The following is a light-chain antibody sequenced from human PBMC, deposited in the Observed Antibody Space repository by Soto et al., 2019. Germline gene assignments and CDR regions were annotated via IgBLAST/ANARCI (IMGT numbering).Light chain of an antibody. CDR3: QQHGSSPIT. CDR2: GAS. Sequence: VMSQAPATLSVSPEERATLSCRASQSVSSNLAWYQQKPGQAPRLLIYGASSRATGIPDRFSGSGSGTDFTLTISRLEPEDFAVYYCQQHGSSPITFGQGTRLEIK. J-gene: IGKJ5*01. CDR1: QSVSSN. V-gene: IGKV3-20*01.